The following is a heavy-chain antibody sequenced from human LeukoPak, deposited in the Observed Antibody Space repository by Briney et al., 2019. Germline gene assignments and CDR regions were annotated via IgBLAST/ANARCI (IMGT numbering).Heavy chain of an antibody. D-gene: IGHD6-13*01. V-gene: IGHV3-30-3*01. Sequence: PGGSLRLSCEASGFTFSSYSMHWVRQAPGKGLEWVAVISFDGGHRYYADSVKGRFTISRDNSKNTLYLQMNSLRPEDTALYCCARPRTIAAAGIFGAFDYWGQGTLVTVSS. CDR1: GFTFSSYS. J-gene: IGHJ4*02. CDR3: ARPRTIAAAGIFGAFDY. CDR2: ISFDGGHR.